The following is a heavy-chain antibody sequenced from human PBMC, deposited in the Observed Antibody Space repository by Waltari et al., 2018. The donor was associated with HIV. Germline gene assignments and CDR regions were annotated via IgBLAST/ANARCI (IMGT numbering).Heavy chain of an antibody. CDR2: ISGGATGT. V-gene: IGHV3-23*01. CDR3: AKVRTTVTAVFYFDI. J-gene: IGHJ2*01. Sequence: EVQLLESGGGLVQPGGTLRLSCAASGFSFSRHAMRWVRQVPGRGLEWVAGISGGATGTYYADPVKGRFTISRDNSKSTLYLQMNSLRADDTAVYYCAKVRTTVTAVFYFDIWGRGALVTVSS. CDR1: GFSFSRHA. D-gene: IGHD4-17*01.